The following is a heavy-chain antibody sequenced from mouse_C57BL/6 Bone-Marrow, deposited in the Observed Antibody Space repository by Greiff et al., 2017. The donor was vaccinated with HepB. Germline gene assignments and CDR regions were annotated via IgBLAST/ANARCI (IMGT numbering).Heavy chain of an antibody. V-gene: IGHV2-4*01. CDR2: IWSGGST. CDR3: AKNYYSKGWYFDV. D-gene: IGHD2-5*01. CDR1: GFSLTSYG. J-gene: IGHJ1*03. Sequence: VKLVESGPGLVQPSQSLSITCTVSGFSLTSYGVHWVRQPPGKGLEWLGVIWSGGSTDYNAAFISRLSISKDNSKSQVFFKMNSLQADDTAIYYCAKNYYSKGWYFDVWGTGTTVTVSS.